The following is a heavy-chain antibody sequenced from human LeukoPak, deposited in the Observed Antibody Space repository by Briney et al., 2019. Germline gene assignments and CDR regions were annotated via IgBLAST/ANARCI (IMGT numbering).Heavy chain of an antibody. CDR2: ISAYNGNT. Sequence: ASVKVSCKASGYTFTSYGISWVRQAPGQGLEWMGWISAYNGNTNYAQKLQGRVTMTTDTSTSTAYMELRSLRSDDTAVYYCVRMADSYDSSNYYGNTGVFDYWGQGTLVTVSS. CDR3: VRMADSYDSSNYYGNTGVFDY. J-gene: IGHJ4*02. V-gene: IGHV1-18*01. D-gene: IGHD3-22*01. CDR1: GYTFTSYG.